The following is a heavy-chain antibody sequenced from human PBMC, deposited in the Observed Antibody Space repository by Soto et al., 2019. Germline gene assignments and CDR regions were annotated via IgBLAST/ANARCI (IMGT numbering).Heavy chain of an antibody. V-gene: IGHV1-8*01. CDR3: ARLMATIPDY. Sequence: GASVKVCCKSSGDTFTSYDINWVRQATGQGLEWMGWMNPNSGNTGYAQKFQGRVTMTRNTSISTAYMELSSLRSEDTAVYYCARLMATIPDYWGQGTLVTVSS. CDR2: MNPNSGNT. D-gene: IGHD5-12*01. CDR1: GDTFTSYD. J-gene: IGHJ4*02.